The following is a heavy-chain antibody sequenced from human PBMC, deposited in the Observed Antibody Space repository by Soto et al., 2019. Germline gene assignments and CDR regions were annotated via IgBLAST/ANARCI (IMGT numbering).Heavy chain of an antibody. CDR2: ISYSGTTT. Sequence: GGSLRLACAASGFTFSSHAMSWVRQAPGKELEWVSAISYSGTTTYYAESVKGRFTISRDNSKNTLYLQMNSLRVEDTAIYYCAKRFTLFGEVKLSPDFDYWGQGTLVTVSS. V-gene: IGHV3-23*01. J-gene: IGHJ4*02. D-gene: IGHD3-3*01. CDR1: GFTFSSHA. CDR3: AKRFTLFGEVKLSPDFDY.